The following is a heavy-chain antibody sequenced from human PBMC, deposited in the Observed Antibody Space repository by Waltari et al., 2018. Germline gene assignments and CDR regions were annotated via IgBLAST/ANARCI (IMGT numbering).Heavy chain of an antibody. D-gene: IGHD2-15*01. J-gene: IGHJ4*02. V-gene: IGHV6-1*01. CDR2: TYYRSKWYN. Sequence: QVQLQQSGPGLVKPSQTLSLTCAISGDRVSSNSAAWNWIRQSPSRGLEWLGRTYYRSKWYNDYAVSVKSRITINPDTSKNQCSLRLNSVSPEDTAVYYCARADCTGGSCHAGHFDYWGQGRLVTVSS. CDR1: GDRVSSNSAA. CDR3: ARADCTGGSCHAGHFDY.